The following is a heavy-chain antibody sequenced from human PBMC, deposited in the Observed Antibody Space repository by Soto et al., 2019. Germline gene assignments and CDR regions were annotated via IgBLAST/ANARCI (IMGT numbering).Heavy chain of an antibody. D-gene: IGHD3-10*01. CDR2: IWYDGSNK. V-gene: IGHV3-33*01. Sequence: QVQLVESGGGVVQPGRSLRLSCAASGFTFSSYGMHWVRQAPGKGLEWVAVIWYDGSNKYYADSVKGRFTISRDNSKNTLYLQMNSLRAEDTAVYYCARDSQGMYNWFDPWGQGTLVTVSS. J-gene: IGHJ5*02. CDR1: GFTFSSYG. CDR3: ARDSQGMYNWFDP.